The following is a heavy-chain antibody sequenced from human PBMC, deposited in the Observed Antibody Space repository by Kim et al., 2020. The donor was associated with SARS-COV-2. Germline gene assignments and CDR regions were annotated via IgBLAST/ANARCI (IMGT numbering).Heavy chain of an antibody. CDR2: IYTSGNT. D-gene: IGHD3-22*01. CDR3: AKYSRDSSCYYFGMDV. CDR1: GFTVSSNY. V-gene: IGHV3-53*01. Sequence: GGSLRLSCAASGFTVSSNYMNWVRQAPGQGLEWVSVIYTSGNTYYAGSVKGRFTISRDNSKNTLYLQMNSLRAEDKAVYYCAKYSRDSSCYYFGMDVWGQGNTVTASS. J-gene: IGHJ6*02.